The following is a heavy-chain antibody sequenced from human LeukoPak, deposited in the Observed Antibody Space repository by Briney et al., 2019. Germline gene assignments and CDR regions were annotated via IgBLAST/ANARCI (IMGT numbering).Heavy chain of an antibody. CDR3: ARVVAVAFYYYYMDV. J-gene: IGHJ6*03. V-gene: IGHV4-34*01. D-gene: IGHD6-19*01. Sequence: SETLSLTCAVYGGSFSGYYWSWIRQPPGKGLEWIGEINHSGSTNYNPSLKSRVTISVDTSKNQFSLKLSSVTAADTAVYDCARVVAVAFYYYYMDVWGKGTTVTVSS. CDR2: INHSGST. CDR1: GGSFSGYY.